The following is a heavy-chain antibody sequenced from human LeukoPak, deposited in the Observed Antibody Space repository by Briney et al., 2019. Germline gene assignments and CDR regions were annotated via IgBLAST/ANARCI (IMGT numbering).Heavy chain of an antibody. D-gene: IGHD2-21*02. CDR2: IRSKAYGGTT. J-gene: IGHJ4*02. V-gene: IGHV3-49*03. Sequence: QTGGSLRLSCTASGFTFGDYAMSWFRQAPGKGLEWVGFIRSKAYGGTTEYAASVKGRFTISRDDSKSIAYLQMNSLKTEDTAVYYCTRVPTVVTAFFDYWGQGTLVTVSS. CDR3: TRVPTVVTAFFDY. CDR1: GFTFGDYA.